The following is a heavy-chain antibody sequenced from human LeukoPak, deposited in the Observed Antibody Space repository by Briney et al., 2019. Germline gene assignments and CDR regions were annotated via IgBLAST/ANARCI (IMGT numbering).Heavy chain of an antibody. V-gene: IGHV4-61*02. Sequence: SQTLSLTCTVSGGSISSGSYYWSWIRQPAGKGLEWIGRIYTSGSTNYNPSLKSRVTISVDTSKNQFSLKLSSVTAADTAVYYCAREGWGARTFGHYWGQGTLVTVSS. D-gene: IGHD1-26*01. CDR2: IYTSGST. CDR1: GGSISSGSYY. J-gene: IGHJ4*02. CDR3: AREGWGARTFGHY.